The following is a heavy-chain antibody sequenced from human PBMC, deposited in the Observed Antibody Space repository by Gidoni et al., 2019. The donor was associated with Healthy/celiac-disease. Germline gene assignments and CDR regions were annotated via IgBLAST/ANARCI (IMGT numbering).Heavy chain of an antibody. CDR1: GFTFSDYY. V-gene: IGHV3-11*01. D-gene: IGHD6-13*01. CDR3: ARPLTPGIAAAADY. Sequence: QVQLVESGGVLVKTGGSLRLSCAASGFTFSDYYMSWFRQAPGKGLEWVSYISSSGSTIYYADSVKGRFTISRDNAKNSLYLQMNSLRAEDTAVYYCARPLTPGIAAAADYWGQGTLVTVSS. CDR2: ISSSGSTI. J-gene: IGHJ4*02.